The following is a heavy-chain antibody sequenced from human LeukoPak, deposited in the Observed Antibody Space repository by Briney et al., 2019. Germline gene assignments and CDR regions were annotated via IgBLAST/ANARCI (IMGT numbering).Heavy chain of an antibody. Sequence: PSETLSLTCTVSGVSISSGDYYWSWLRQPPGKGLEWIAYMYYSGSTYYNPSLERRVTMSADTSKNQLSLKLSSVTAADTAVYYCARPYYYDSRIDPWGEGILVTVSS. CDR2: MYYSGST. CDR1: GVSISSGDYY. J-gene: IGHJ5*02. CDR3: ARPYYYDSRIDP. V-gene: IGHV4-30-4*01. D-gene: IGHD3-22*01.